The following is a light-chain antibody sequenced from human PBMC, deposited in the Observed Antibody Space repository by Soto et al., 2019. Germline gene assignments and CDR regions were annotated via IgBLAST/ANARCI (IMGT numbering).Light chain of an antibody. CDR2: DAS. CDR3: QQYNSYSYA. Sequence: DIPMTQSPSTLSASVGDRVTITCRASQSISSWLAWYQQKPGKAPKLLIYDASSLESGVPSRFRGSGSGTEFTLTISSLQPDDFATYYCQQYNSYSYAFGQGNKLEL. J-gene: IGKJ2*01. CDR1: QSISSW. V-gene: IGKV1-5*01.